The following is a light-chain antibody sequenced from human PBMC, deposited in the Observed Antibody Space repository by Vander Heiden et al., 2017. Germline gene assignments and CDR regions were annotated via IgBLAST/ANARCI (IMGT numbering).Light chain of an antibody. J-gene: IGKJ2*01. Sequence: DIQMTQSPSSLSASVGDRVTITCRASQGIRNDLSWYQQKPGKAPKRLMSAASNLQGGVPSRFSGSGSGTEFTLTISSLQPEDYATYYCLQHNGYPLTFGQGTKLEIK. V-gene: IGKV1-17*01. CDR2: AAS. CDR3: LQHNGYPLT. CDR1: QGIRND.